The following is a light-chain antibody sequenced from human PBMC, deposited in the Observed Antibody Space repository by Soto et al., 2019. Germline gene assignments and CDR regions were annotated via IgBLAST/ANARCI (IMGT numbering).Light chain of an antibody. J-gene: IGLJ2*01. CDR1: SSDVGSYNL. V-gene: IGLV2-23*01. CDR3: CSYAGSSTSPGVV. CDR2: EGS. Sequence: QSALTQPASVSGSPGQSITISCTGTSSDVGSYNLVSWYQQHPGKAPKLMIYEGSKRPSGVSNRFSGSKSGNTASLTISGLQAEDVADYYCCSYAGSSTSPGVVFGGGTQLT.